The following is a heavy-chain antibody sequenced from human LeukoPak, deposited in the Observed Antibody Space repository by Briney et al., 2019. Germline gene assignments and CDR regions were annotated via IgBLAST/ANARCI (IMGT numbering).Heavy chain of an antibody. CDR3: ARDLQYSSGWDY. Sequence: PGGSLRLSCAASGFTFSDYYTSWIRQAPGKGLEWVSYVSGSGRSIYYADSVKGRFTISRDNAKNSLYLQMNSLRAEDTAVYYCARDLQYSSGWDYWGQGTLVTVSS. CDR2: VSGSGRSI. J-gene: IGHJ4*02. D-gene: IGHD6-19*01. V-gene: IGHV3-11*01. CDR1: GFTFSDYY.